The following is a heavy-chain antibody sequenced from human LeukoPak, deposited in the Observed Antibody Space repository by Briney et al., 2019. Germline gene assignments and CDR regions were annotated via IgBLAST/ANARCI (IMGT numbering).Heavy chain of an antibody. CDR1: GYTFTTYD. CDR3: ARDRYQTGVWDY. D-gene: IGHD3-16*01. Sequence: GASVKVSCKASGYTFTTYDINWVRQATGQGLEWMGWINPNSGGANYAQTFQGRVTMTRDTSITTAYMELSRLRSDDTAVYYCARDRYQTGVWDYWGQGTLVTVSS. J-gene: IGHJ4*02. V-gene: IGHV1-2*02. CDR2: INPNSGGA.